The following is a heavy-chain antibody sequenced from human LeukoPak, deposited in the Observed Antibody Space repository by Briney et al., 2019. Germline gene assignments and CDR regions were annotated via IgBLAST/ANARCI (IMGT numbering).Heavy chain of an antibody. CDR2: IYTSGNT. CDR3: ARPLRVPAANLGYAY. V-gene: IGHV4-61*02. D-gene: IGHD2-2*01. J-gene: IGHJ4*02. CDR1: GGSISSGGYY. Sequence: PSETLSLTCTVSGGSISSGGYYWSWIRQPAGKGLEWIGRIYTSGNTNYNPSLKSRVTISVDTSKNQFSLKLSSVTAADTAVYYCARPLRVPAANLGYAYWGQGTLVTVSS.